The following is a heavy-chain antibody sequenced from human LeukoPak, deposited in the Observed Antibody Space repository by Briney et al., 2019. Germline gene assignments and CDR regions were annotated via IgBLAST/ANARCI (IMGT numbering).Heavy chain of an antibody. CDR2: IIPIFGTA. Sequence: SVKVSCKASGGTFSSYAISWVRQAPGQGLEWMGGIIPIFGTANYAQKFQGRVTITTDESTSTAYMELSSLRSEDTAVYYCAKGGDTAMVTYYFDYWGQGTLVTVSS. V-gene: IGHV1-69*05. D-gene: IGHD5-18*01. CDR3: AKGGDTAMVTYYFDY. CDR1: GGTFSSYA. J-gene: IGHJ4*02.